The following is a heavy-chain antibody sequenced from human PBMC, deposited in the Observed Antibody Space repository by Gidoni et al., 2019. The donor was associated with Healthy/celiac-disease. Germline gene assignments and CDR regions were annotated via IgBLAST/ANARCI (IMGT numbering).Heavy chain of an antibody. Sequence: QLQLQESGPGLVKPSETLSLTCTVSGGSISSSSYYWCWIRQPPGKGLEWIGSIYYSGSTDYNPSLKSRVTISVDTAKNQFSLKLSSVTAADTAVYYCARPREDCWSGYYNYYYYMDVWGKGTTVTVSS. D-gene: IGHD3-3*01. CDR3: ARPREDCWSGYYNYYYYMDV. V-gene: IGHV4-39*01. CDR1: GGSISSSSYY. J-gene: IGHJ6*03. CDR2: IYYSGST.